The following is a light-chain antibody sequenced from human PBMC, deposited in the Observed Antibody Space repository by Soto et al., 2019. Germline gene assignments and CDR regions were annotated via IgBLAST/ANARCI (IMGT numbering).Light chain of an antibody. CDR2: DVS. V-gene: IGLV2-18*02. Sequence: QSALTQPPSVSGSAGQSVAISCTGTSSDVGGSNGVSWYQQPPGTAPKLIIYDVSNRPSGVPDRFSGSKSGNTASLIISGLQAEDEGDYYCSSYTSSSTYVFGTGTKLTVL. CDR1: SSDVGGSNG. J-gene: IGLJ1*01. CDR3: SSYTSSSTYV.